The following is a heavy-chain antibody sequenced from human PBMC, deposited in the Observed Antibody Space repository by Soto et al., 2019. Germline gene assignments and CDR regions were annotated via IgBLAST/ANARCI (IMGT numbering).Heavy chain of an antibody. CDR1: GFTFSSYG. Sequence: QVQLVESGGGVVQPGRSLRLSCAASGFTFSSYGMHWVRQAPGKGLEWVAVIWYDGSNKYYADSVKDRFTISRDNSKNTLYLQMNSLRAEDTAVYYCARGGITIFGVDYYYYMDVWGKGTTVTVSS. CDR3: ARGGITIFGVDYYYYMDV. V-gene: IGHV3-33*01. D-gene: IGHD3-3*01. J-gene: IGHJ6*03. CDR2: IWYDGSNK.